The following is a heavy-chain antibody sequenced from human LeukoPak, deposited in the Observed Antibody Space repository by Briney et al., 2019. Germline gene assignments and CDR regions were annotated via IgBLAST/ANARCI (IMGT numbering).Heavy chain of an antibody. D-gene: IGHD6-19*01. CDR3: ARGGTSSGPGFDY. Sequence: SETLSLTCTVSGGSISSSSYYWGWIRQPPGKGLEWIGYIYYSGSTNYNPSLKSRVTISVDTSKNQFSLQLNSVTPEDTAVYYCARGGTSSGPGFDYWGQGTPVIVSA. CDR1: GGSISSSSYY. J-gene: IGHJ4*02. V-gene: IGHV4-61*05. CDR2: IYYSGST.